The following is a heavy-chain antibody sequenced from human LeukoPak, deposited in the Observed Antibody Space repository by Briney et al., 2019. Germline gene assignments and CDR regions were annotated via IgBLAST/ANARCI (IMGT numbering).Heavy chain of an antibody. J-gene: IGHJ6*03. CDR2: ISSSSSYI. D-gene: IGHD6-25*01. Sequence: GGSLRLSCTASGFTFSSYSMNWVRQAPGKGLEWVSSISSSSSYIYYADSVKGRFTISRDNAKNSLYLQMNSLRAEDTAVYYCARVVTGFGSGPCEWDYYHYMDVWGKGTTVTVSS. CDR3: ARVVTGFGSGPCEWDYYHYMDV. CDR1: GFTFSSYS. V-gene: IGHV3-21*01.